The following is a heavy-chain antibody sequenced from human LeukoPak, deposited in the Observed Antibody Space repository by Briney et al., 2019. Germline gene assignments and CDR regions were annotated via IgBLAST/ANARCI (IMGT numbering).Heavy chain of an antibody. Sequence: PGGSLRLSCAASGFTFSNFWMGWVRQAPGKGLEWVANIKTEGYDTYYVDSVKGRFTISRDNAKNSLYLQMDSLRAEDTAVYYCARDDVAPVNDFWSDYWGQGTLVIVSS. CDR3: ARDDVAPVNDFWSDY. V-gene: IGHV3-7*01. J-gene: IGHJ4*02. CDR1: GFTFSNFW. D-gene: IGHD3-3*01. CDR2: IKTEGYDT.